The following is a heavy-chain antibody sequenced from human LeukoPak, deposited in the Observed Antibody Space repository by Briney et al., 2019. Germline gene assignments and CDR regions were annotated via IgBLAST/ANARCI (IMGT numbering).Heavy chain of an antibody. D-gene: IGHD4-23*01. CDR1: GFTFSNYA. Sequence: GGSLRLSCAVSGFTFSNYAMSWVRQAPGKGLEWVSAISGSGGRTYYAGSVKGRFTISRDNSKYTLYLQMNSLRAEDTAVYYCAKGATVAYYYYYMDVWGKGTTVTVSS. V-gene: IGHV3-23*01. CDR2: ISGSGGRT. CDR3: AKGATVAYYYYYMDV. J-gene: IGHJ6*03.